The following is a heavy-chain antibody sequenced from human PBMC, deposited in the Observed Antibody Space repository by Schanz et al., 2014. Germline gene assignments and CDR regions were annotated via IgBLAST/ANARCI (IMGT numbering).Heavy chain of an antibody. CDR1: GFTFSSYA. CDR2: ISGSGGST. CDR3: ANNWNLDY. Sequence: EVQLLESGGGLVQPGGSLRLSCAASGFTFSSYAMSWVRQAPGKGLEWVSAISGSGGSTYYADSVKGRFTISRDNTKNSLFLQLNSLRAEDTAVYYCANNWNLDYWGQGTLVTVSS. J-gene: IGHJ4*02. D-gene: IGHD1-20*01. V-gene: IGHV3-23*01.